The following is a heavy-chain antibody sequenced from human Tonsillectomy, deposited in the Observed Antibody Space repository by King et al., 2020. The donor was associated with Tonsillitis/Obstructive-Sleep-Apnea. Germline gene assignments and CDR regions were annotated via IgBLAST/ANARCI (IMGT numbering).Heavy chain of an antibody. J-gene: IGHJ5*02. D-gene: IGHD2-8*02. CDR2: IIPMFGSA. Sequence: QLVQSGAEVKKPGSSVKVSCATSGGTFSSYGISWVRQAPGQGLEWMGGIIPMFGSAKHAQNFQGRVAITADESTNTAYMELISLRSEDTAVYYCGRGGWCWFDPWGQGTLVTVSS. CDR3: GRGGWCWFDP. V-gene: IGHV1-69*01. CDR1: GGTFSSYG.